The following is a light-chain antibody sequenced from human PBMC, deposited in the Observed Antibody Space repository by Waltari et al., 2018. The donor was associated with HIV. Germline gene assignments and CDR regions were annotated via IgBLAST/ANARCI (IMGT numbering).Light chain of an antibody. CDR1: GSDVGAYNY. CDR3: SSYAVSNRLV. CDR2: EVT. Sequence: HSALTQPPSASGSPGQSVTISCTGAGSDVGAYNYVSWYQQHPGKAPKLMIYEVTKRPSGVPDRFFGSKSDNTASLTVSGLQAEDEAVYYCSSYAVSNRLVFGGGTKLTVL. J-gene: IGLJ3*02. V-gene: IGLV2-8*01.